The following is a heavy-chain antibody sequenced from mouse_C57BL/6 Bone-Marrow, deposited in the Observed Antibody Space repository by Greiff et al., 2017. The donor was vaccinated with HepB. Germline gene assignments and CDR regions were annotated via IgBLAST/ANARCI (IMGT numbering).Heavy chain of an antibody. J-gene: IGHJ3*01. CDR1: GFTFSSYT. D-gene: IGHD1-1*01. CDR2: ISGGGGKT. Sequence: EVKVVESGGGLVKPGGSLKLSCAASGFTFSSYTMSWVRQTPEKRLEWVATISGGGGKTYYPDSVKGRFTISRDNAKNTLYLQMSSLRSEDTALYYCARLYSFAYWGQGTLVTVSA. CDR3: ARLYSFAY. V-gene: IGHV5-9*01.